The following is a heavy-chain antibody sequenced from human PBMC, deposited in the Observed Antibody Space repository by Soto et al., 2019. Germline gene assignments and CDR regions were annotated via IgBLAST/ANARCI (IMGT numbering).Heavy chain of an antibody. CDR1: GYTFTSYG. CDR2: ISAYNGNT. CDR3: ARGPPIVVVVAATIRDLDY. D-gene: IGHD2-15*01. J-gene: IGHJ4*02. V-gene: IGHV1-18*01. Sequence: ASVTVSCQASGYTFTSYGISWVRQAPGQGLEWMGWISAYNGNTNYAQKLQGRVTMTTDTSTSTAYMELRSLRSDDTAVYYCARGPPIVVVVAATIRDLDYWGQGTLVTVSS.